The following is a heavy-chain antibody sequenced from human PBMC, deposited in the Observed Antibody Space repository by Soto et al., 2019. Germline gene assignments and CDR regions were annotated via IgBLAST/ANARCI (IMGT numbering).Heavy chain of an antibody. Sequence: GGSLRLSCAASGFTFSSYGMHWVRQAPGKGLEWVAVISYDGSNKYYADSVKGRFTISRDNSKNTLYLQMNSLRAEDTAVYYCAKQYSSGWYSQLVMDVWGKGTTVTVSS. V-gene: IGHV3-30*18. CDR1: GFTFSSYG. CDR3: AKQYSSGWYSQLVMDV. CDR2: ISYDGSNK. D-gene: IGHD6-19*01. J-gene: IGHJ6*03.